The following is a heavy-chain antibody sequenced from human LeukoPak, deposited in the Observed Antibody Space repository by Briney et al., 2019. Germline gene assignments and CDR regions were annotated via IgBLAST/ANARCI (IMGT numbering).Heavy chain of an antibody. Sequence: PSETLSLTCAVSGGSISSGGYSWSWIRQPPGKGLEWIGNIYYSGSTYYNPSLKSRVTISVDTSKNQFSLKLSSVTAADTAVYYCARVGLYDSSGYYYEPHDYYYMDVWGKGTTVTVSS. D-gene: IGHD3-22*01. CDR2: IYYSGST. CDR3: ARVGLYDSSGYYYEPHDYYYMDV. V-gene: IGHV4-30-4*07. CDR1: GGSISSGGYS. J-gene: IGHJ6*03.